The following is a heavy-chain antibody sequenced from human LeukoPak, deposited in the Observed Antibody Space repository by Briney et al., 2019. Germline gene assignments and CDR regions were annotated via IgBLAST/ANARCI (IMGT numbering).Heavy chain of an antibody. CDR3: AKVGGFGERTYYYYYYMDV. CDR2: IRYDGSNK. V-gene: IGHV3-30*02. J-gene: IGHJ6*03. CDR1: GFTFSSYG. Sequence: GGSLRLSCAASGFTFSSYGMHWVRQAPGKGLEWVAFIRYDGSNKYYADSLKGRFTISRDNSKNTLYLQMNSLRPEDTALYYCAKVGGFGERTYYYYYYMDVWGKGTTVTISS. D-gene: IGHD3-10*01.